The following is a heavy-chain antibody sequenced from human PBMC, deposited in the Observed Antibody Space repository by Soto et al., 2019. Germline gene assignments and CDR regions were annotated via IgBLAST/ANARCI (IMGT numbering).Heavy chain of an antibody. J-gene: IGHJ4*02. Sequence: QVQLQQWGAGLLKPSETLSLTCAVYGGSFSGYYWNWIRQPPGKGLEWIGEINHSGSTNYNPSLKSPVTLSVDTSKNQFSLKPSPGTAADTAVYYCARGWGRIFDYWGQGTLVTVSS. CDR2: INHSGST. CDR1: GGSFSGYY. V-gene: IGHV4-34*01. CDR3: ARGWGRIFDY. D-gene: IGHD3-16*01.